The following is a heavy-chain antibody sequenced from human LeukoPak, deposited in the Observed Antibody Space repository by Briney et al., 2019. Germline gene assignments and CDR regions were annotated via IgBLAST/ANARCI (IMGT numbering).Heavy chain of an antibody. D-gene: IGHD3-3*01. CDR2: ISAYNGNT. CDR1: GYTFTSYG. Sequence: GASVKVSCKASGYTFTSYGISWVRQAPGQGLEWMGWISAYNGNTNYAQKLQGRVTMTTDTSTSTAYMELRSLRSDDTAVYYCARDRAEGYDFGSGYPYWGQGPLVTVSS. J-gene: IGHJ4*02. CDR3: ARDRAEGYDFGSGYPY. V-gene: IGHV1-18*01.